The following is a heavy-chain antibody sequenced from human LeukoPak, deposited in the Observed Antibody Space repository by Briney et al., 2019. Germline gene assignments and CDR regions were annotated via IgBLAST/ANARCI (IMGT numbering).Heavy chain of an antibody. CDR3: ARAMPYFYGSIAVPGTIDY. V-gene: IGHV4-34*01. D-gene: IGHD6-19*01. Sequence: SETLSLTCAVYGETFIHNFWTWIRQPPGKGLEWIGQINHSGSTYYNPSLKSRVTILVDTSKNQFSLKLTSVTAADTAVYHCARAMPYFYGSIAVPGTIDYWGQGILVTVSS. CDR1: GETFIHNF. CDR2: INHSGST. J-gene: IGHJ4*02.